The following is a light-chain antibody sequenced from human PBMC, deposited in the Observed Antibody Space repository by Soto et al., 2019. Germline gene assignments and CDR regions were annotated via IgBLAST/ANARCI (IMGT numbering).Light chain of an antibody. CDR1: QSVSSSS. V-gene: IGKV3-20*01. Sequence: EIVLTQSPGTLSLSPGERATLSCRASQSVSSSSLAWYQQKPGQAPRLLIYGASSRATGIPDRFSGSGSGTDFTLTISRLEPEDFAVCYCQQYGSATRTFGQGTKVEIK. CDR3: QQYGSATRT. CDR2: GAS. J-gene: IGKJ1*01.